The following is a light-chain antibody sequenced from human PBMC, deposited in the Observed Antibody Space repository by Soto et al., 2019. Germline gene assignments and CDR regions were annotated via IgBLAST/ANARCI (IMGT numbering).Light chain of an antibody. J-gene: IGKJ4*01. CDR3: QQRSNWPPTVT. V-gene: IGKV3-11*01. Sequence: EIVLTQSPATLSLSPGERATLSCRAGQSISTHVAWYQQTPGQAPRLLIYGTSNRATGIPARFSGSGSGTDFTLTISSLEPEDFAVYYCQQRSNWPPTVTFGGGTKVDIK. CDR2: GTS. CDR1: QSISTH.